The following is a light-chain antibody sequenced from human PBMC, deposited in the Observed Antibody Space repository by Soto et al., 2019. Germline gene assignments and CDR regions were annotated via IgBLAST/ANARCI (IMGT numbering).Light chain of an antibody. V-gene: IGKV3-15*01. CDR3: QQYNNWPPK. CDR1: QSVSSN. Sequence: EIVMTQSPATLSVSPGERATLSCRASQSVSSNLAWYQQKPGQAPRLLIYGASTRATGIPARFSGSGSGTEFTLTISSPQSEDFAVYYCQQYNNWPPKFGQGTKVDIK. J-gene: IGKJ1*01. CDR2: GAS.